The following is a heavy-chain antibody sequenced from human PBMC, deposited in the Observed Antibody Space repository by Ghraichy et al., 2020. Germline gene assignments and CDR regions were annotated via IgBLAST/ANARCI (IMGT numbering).Heavy chain of an antibody. CDR1: GFTFSSYS. J-gene: IGHJ6*02. CDR2: ISISSGYI. CDR3: ARAVKSYHYGMDV. Sequence: SCAASGFTFSSYSMNWVRQAPGKGLEWVSSISISSGYIYYADSVRGRFTISRDNAKNSLYLQMNSLRAEESAVYYCARAVKSYHYGMDVWGQGTTVTVSS. V-gene: IGHV3-21*01. D-gene: IGHD6-19*01.